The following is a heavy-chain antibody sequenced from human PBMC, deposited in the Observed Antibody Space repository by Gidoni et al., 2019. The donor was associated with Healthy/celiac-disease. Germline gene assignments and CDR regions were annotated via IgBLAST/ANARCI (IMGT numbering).Heavy chain of an antibody. V-gene: IGHV3-53*02. Sequence: EMQLLGTGGGVIASWGSLRPCYAAAGFTVSRNYMSWVRQAPRKGLEWVSVRYSGGSTYYADSVKGRFTISRDHSKNTLYLPITSLRAEDTSVYYCASGSIVDYWGQGTLVTVSS. CDR1: GFTVSRNY. D-gene: IGHD6-13*01. J-gene: IGHJ4*02. CDR3: ASGSIVDY. CDR2: RYSGGST.